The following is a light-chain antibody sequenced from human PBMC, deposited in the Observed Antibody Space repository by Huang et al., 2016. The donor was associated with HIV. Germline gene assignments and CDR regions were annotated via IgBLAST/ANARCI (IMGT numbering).Light chain of an antibody. Sequence: DIVLTQSPATLSLSPGEGATVSCRASQSVRPFLAWYQHTPGQAPRLLLFDASNRASGVPARFSGTGSGTDFTLTISSLEPSDVAVYYCQQHSYWPITFGRGTRLEI. CDR2: DAS. V-gene: IGKV3-11*01. J-gene: IGKJ5*01. CDR1: QSVRPF. CDR3: QQHSYWPIT.